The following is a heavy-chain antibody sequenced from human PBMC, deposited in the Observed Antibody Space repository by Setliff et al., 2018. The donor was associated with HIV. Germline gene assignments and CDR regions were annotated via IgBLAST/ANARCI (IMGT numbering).Heavy chain of an antibody. V-gene: IGHV1-46*01. CDR1: GYSFTNYG. CDR2: INPFGGTT. CDR3: ARSITMVRGVIAYYYYMDV. D-gene: IGHD3-10*01. J-gene: IGHJ6*03. Sequence: ASVKVSCKTSGYSFTNYGIVWVRQAPGQGLEWMGIINPFGGTTTYAQKFQGRVTMTRDTSISTAYMELSRLRSDDTAVYYCARSITMVRGVIAYYYYMDV.